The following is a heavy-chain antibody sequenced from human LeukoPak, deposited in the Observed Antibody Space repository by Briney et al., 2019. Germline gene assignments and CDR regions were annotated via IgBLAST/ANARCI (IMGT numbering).Heavy chain of an antibody. CDR1: GGSISSSNW. CDR3: ARSIVGAPEYFQH. J-gene: IGHJ1*01. D-gene: IGHD1-26*01. Sequence: SETLSLTCAVSGGSISSSNWWSWVRQPPGKGLEWIGEIYHSGSTYYNPSLKSRVTISVDTSKNQFSLKLSSVTAVDTAVYYCARSIVGAPEYFQHWGQGTLVTVSS. V-gene: IGHV4-4*02. CDR2: IYHSGST.